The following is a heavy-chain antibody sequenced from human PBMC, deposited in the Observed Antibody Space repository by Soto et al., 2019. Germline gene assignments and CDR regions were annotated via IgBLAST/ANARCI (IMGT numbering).Heavy chain of an antibody. CDR1: GFTFSSYW. J-gene: IGHJ5*02. CDR3: VRPRRDRITMVRRAPTCFDP. D-gene: IGHD3-10*01. V-gene: IGHV3-74*01. Sequence: EVQLVESGGGLVQPGGSLRLSCAASGFTFSSYWMHWVRQAPGKGLVWVSRINSDGSSTSYADSVKGRFTNSRDNAKNTLYLHLNSLRAEHTAMYYCVRPRRDRITMVRRAPTCFDPCGQGTLVTVSS. CDR2: INSDGSST.